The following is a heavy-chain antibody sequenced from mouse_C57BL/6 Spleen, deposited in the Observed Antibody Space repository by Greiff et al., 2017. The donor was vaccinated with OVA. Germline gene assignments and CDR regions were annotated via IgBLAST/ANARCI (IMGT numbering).Heavy chain of an antibody. CDR2: IYPRSGNT. CDR3: ARERSNYFDY. CDR1: GYTFTSYG. V-gene: IGHV1-81*01. Sequence: VHLVESGAELARPGASVKLSCKASGYTFTSYGISWVKQRTGQGLEWIGEIYPRSGNTYYNEKFKGKATLTADKSSSTAYMELRSLTSEDSAVYFCARERSNYFDYWGQGTTLTVSS. J-gene: IGHJ2*01. D-gene: IGHD5-1*01.